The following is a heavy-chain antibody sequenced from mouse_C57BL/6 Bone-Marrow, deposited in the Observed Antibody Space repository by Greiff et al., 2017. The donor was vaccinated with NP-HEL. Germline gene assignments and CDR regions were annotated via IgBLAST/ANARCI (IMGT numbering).Heavy chain of an antibody. CDR2: IDPSDSYT. V-gene: IGHV1-59*01. CDR1: GYTFTSYW. D-gene: IGHD2-3*01. Sequence: QVQLKQPGAELVRPGTSVKLSCKASGYTFTSYWMHWVKQRPGQGLEWIGVIDPSDSYTNYNQKFKGKATLTVDTSSSTAYMQLSSLTSEDSAVYYCARDGYYGYGGQGTALTVSA. CDR3: ARDGYYGY. J-gene: IGHJ2*01.